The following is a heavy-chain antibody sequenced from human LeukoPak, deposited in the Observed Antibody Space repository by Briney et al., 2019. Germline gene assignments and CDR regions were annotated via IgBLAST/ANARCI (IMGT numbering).Heavy chain of an antibody. D-gene: IGHD3-22*01. J-gene: IGHJ6*02. CDR3: AKDGYDRGYYGMDV. CDR2: ISYDGNNK. CDR1: GFTFSTYA. V-gene: IGHV3-30*07. Sequence: GGSLRLSCAASGFTFSTYASHWVRQAPGKGLEWVAVISYDGNNKFYAESVKGRFTISRDNSKNTLYLQMNSLRAEDTAVYYCAKDGYDRGYYGMDVWGQGTTVTVSS.